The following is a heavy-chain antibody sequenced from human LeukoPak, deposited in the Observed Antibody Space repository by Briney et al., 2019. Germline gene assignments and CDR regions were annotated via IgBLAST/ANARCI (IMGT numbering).Heavy chain of an antibody. CDR1: AFTVTKKY. J-gene: IGHJ4*02. CDR2: ISDSGDK. Sequence: GGSLRLSCAASAFTVTKKYMIWVRQAPGKGLEWVSRISDSGDKSYADSVKGRFTISGDSSHNTLSLQMDGLRVEDTAVYCCAVSLSSPGGFDYWGQGTLVTVSS. D-gene: IGHD2-8*02. V-gene: IGHV3-66*01. CDR3: AVSLSSPGGFDY.